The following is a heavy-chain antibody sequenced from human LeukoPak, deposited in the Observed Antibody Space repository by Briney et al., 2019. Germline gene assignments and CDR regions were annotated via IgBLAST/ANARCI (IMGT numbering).Heavy chain of an antibody. CDR1: GFTFSSYA. Sequence: PGGSLRLSCAASGFTFSSYAMHWVRQAPGKGLEWVAVISYDGSNKYYADSVKGRFTISRDNSKNTLYLQMNSLRAEDTAVYYCGASPHYSYGMDVWGQGTTVTVSS. CDR3: GASPHYSYGMDV. V-gene: IGHV3-30-3*01. J-gene: IGHJ6*02. CDR2: ISYDGSNK.